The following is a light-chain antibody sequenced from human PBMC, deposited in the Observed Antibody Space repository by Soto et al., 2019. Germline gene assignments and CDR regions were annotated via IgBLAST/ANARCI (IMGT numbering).Light chain of an antibody. V-gene: IGLV2-14*01. CDR1: GSDIGGYDF. Sequence: QSALTQPASVSGSLGQSITISCTGTGSDIGGYDFVSWYQQHPGKAPKLLMYEVSNRPSGVSNRFSGSKSGNTASLTISGLQAEDEADYYCSSYSSGSTLGVFGGGTKLTVL. J-gene: IGLJ2*01. CDR2: EVS. CDR3: SSYSSGSTLGV.